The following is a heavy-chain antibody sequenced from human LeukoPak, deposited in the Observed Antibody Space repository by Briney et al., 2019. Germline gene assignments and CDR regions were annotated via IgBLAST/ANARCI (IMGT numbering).Heavy chain of an antibody. CDR1: GFTFSSYG. V-gene: IGHV3-33*01. CDR3: AGGEMATIISLDY. CDR2: IWYDGGNK. Sequence: GRSLRLSCAASGFTFSSYGMHWVRQAPGKGLEWVAVIWYDGGNKYYADSVKGRFTISRDNSKNTLYLQMNSLRAEDTAVYYCAGGEMATIISLDYWGQGTLVTVSS. D-gene: IGHD5-24*01. J-gene: IGHJ4*02.